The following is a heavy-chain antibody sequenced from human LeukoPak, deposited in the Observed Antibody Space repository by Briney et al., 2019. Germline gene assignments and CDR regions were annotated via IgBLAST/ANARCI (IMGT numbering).Heavy chain of an antibody. CDR1: GGSLSGYN. Sequence: KSSETLSLTCAVYGGSLSGYNWHWIRQPPGKGLEWIGKISHSGSATYNPSLQSRLTMSVDTSKNQFSLKMNSMTAADTAVYYCARLGFDPWGQGILVIVSS. CDR2: ISHSGSA. CDR3: ARLGFDP. J-gene: IGHJ5*02. V-gene: IGHV4-34*01.